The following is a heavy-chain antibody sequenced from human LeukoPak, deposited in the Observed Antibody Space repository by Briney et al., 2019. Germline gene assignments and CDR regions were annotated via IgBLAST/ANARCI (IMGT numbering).Heavy chain of an antibody. Sequence: PGGSLRLSCAASGFTFDDYAMHWVRQAPGKGLEGVSGISWNSGSIGYADSVKGRFTISRDNAKNSLYLQMNSLRAEDTALYYCAKGPMIRGPFDYWGQGTLVTVSS. CDR1: GFTFDDYA. CDR3: AKGPMIRGPFDY. D-gene: IGHD3-22*01. CDR2: ISWNSGSI. J-gene: IGHJ4*02. V-gene: IGHV3-9*01.